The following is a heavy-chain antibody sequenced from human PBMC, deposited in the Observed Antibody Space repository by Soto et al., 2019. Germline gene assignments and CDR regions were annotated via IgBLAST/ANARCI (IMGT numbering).Heavy chain of an antibody. Sequence: PSETLSLTCTVSGGPLSSGSYYWSWIRQSPGQGLEWIGYIYYSGTTKYNPSLKSRVTISVDTSKNQFSLKLSSVTAADTAVYYCARAAVYYYDSSGQGFDYWGQGTLVTVSS. V-gene: IGHV4-61*01. CDR1: GGPLSSGSYY. D-gene: IGHD3-22*01. J-gene: IGHJ4*02. CDR3: ARAAVYYYDSSGQGFDY. CDR2: IYYSGTT.